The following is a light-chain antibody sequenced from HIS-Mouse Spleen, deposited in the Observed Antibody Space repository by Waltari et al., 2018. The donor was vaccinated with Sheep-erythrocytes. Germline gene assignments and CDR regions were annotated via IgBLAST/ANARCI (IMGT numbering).Light chain of an antibody. CDR3: CSYAGSSTPWV. J-gene: IGLJ3*02. CDR1: SSDVGSYNL. V-gene: IGLV2-23*01. CDR2: EGS. Sequence: QSALTQPASVSGSPGQSITISCTGTSSDVGSYNLVPGYQQHPVKAPQLMIYEGSKRPSGVSNRFSGSKSGNTASLTISGLQAEDEADYYCCSYAGSSTPWVFGGGTKLTVL.